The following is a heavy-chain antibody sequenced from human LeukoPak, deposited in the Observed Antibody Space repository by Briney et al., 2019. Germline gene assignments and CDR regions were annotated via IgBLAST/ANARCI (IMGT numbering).Heavy chain of an antibody. CDR2: ISRHGGNT. D-gene: IGHD1/OR15-1a*01. V-gene: IGHV3-64*01. Sequence: PGGSLRLSCAVSGFTFSDYAMHWGRQAPGKGLEYVSAISRHGGNTYYANSVKDRFSISRDNSKNTLYLQMGSLRAEDMAVYYCARVGDNNAFDIWGQGTMVAVSS. J-gene: IGHJ3*02. CDR1: GFTFSDYA. CDR3: ARVGDNNAFDI.